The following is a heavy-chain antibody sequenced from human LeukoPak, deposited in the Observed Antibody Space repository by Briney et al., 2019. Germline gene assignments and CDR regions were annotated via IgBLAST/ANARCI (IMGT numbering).Heavy chain of an antibody. V-gene: IGHV4-39*07. D-gene: IGHD5-12*01. Sequence: SETLSLTCTVSGTSIRSSGHYWAWIRQPPGKRLEWIGYIYYSGSTYYNPSLESRVTISVDASKNHFSLKLSSVTAADTAVYYCARRYSGWPYYFDYWGQGTLVTVSS. CDR1: GTSIRSSGHY. J-gene: IGHJ4*02. CDR2: IYYSGST. CDR3: ARRYSGWPYYFDY.